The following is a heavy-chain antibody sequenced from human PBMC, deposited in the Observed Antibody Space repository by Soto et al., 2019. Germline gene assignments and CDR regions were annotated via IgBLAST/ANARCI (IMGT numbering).Heavy chain of an antibody. D-gene: IGHD2-2*01. J-gene: IGHJ6*02. Sequence: GASVKVSCKAIGYSFTSHYMHWVRQAPGQGLEWMGTFYPGGVNIGYARKFKGRVTMTKDTSTSTVYMELNSLTSEDTAVYYCAREGLVLVPTTVNSDYYYSAMDVWGQGTTVTVSS. V-gene: IGHV1-46*01. CDR2: FYPGGVNI. CDR3: AREGLVLVPTTVNSDYYYSAMDV. CDR1: GYSFTSHY.